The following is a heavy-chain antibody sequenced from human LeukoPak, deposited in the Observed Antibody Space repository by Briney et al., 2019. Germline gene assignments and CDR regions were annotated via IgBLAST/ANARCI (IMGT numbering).Heavy chain of an antibody. V-gene: IGHV4-59*12. J-gene: IGHJ4*02. CDR1: GGSISSYY. CDR3: ASSAGEYCSSTSCYGEH. CDR2: IYYSGST. D-gene: IGHD2-2*01. Sequence: SETLSLTCTVSGGSISSYYWSWIRQPPGKGLEWIGYIYYSGSTNYNPSLKSRVTISVDTSKNQFSLKLSSVTAADTAVYYCASSAGEYCSSTSCYGEHWGQGTLVTVSS.